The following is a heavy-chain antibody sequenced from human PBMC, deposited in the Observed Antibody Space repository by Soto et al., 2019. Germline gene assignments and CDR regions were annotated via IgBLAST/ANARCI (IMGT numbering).Heavy chain of an antibody. D-gene: IGHD1-1*01. Sequence: SVKVSCKASGGTFSSYAISWVRQAPGQGLEWMGGIIPIFGTANYAQKFQGRVTITADKSTSTAYMELSSLRSGDTAVYYCARGWWNGYLFNWFDPWGQGTLVTVSS. CDR2: IIPIFGTA. J-gene: IGHJ5*02. V-gene: IGHV1-69*06. CDR3: ARGWWNGYLFNWFDP. CDR1: GGTFSSYA.